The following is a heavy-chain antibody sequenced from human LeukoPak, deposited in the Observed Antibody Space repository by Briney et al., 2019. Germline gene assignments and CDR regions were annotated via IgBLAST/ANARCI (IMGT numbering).Heavy chain of an antibody. CDR1: GGSISSGDYY. J-gene: IGHJ6*02. Sequence: SQTLSLTCTVSGGSISSGDYYWSWIRQPPGKGLEWIGYIYYSGSTYYNPSLKSRVTISVDTSKNQFSLKLSSVTAADTAVYYCARLMTTGTYYYYGMDVWGQGTTVTVPS. CDR3: ARLMTTGTYYYYGMDV. V-gene: IGHV4-30-4*01. CDR2: IYYSGST. D-gene: IGHD4-11*01.